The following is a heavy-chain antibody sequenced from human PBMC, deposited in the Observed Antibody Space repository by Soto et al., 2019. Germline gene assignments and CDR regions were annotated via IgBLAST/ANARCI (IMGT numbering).Heavy chain of an antibody. Sequence: SETLSLTCTVSGGSISSYYWGWIRQSPGRGLEWIGSIYSSGTTYYNPSLKGRVTISVDTSKNQFSLKLSSVTAADTAVYYCARPRTSSSIDFDYWGQGTLVTVSS. D-gene: IGHD1-26*01. CDR1: GGSISSYY. CDR3: ARPRTSSSIDFDY. CDR2: IYSSGTT. V-gene: IGHV4-39*01. J-gene: IGHJ4*02.